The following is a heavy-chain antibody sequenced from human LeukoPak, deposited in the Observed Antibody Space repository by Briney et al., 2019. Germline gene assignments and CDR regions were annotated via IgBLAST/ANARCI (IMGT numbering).Heavy chain of an antibody. J-gene: IGHJ6*03. CDR3: VRVVRNDCLDSYYYLDV. D-gene: IGHD2-21*01. Sequence: SVKVSCKASGDSFTTYGLNWVRQAPGQGLEWMGGAVPVFATPNSAQKFQGRVTFTTDESRNTLYMDLSSLRSEDTAVYYCVRVVRNDCLDSYYYLDVWGSGTTVTVSS. CDR1: GDSFTTYG. CDR2: AVPVFATP. V-gene: IGHV1-69*05.